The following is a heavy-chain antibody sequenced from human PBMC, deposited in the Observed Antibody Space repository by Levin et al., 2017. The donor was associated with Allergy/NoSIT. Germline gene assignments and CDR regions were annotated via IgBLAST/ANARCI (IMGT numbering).Heavy chain of an antibody. Sequence: GESLKISCAASGFTFSTYGMHWVRQAPVKGLEWVAVTSYDGINKYYADSVKGRFAISRDNSKNTLYLEMSGLRPEDTGIYYCAKPRDYSRSSGSSGGMDVWGLGTTVTVSS. J-gene: IGHJ6*02. CDR3: AKPRDYSRSSGSSGGMDV. CDR1: GFTFSTYG. V-gene: IGHV3-30*18. CDR2: TSYDGINK. D-gene: IGHD6-6*01.